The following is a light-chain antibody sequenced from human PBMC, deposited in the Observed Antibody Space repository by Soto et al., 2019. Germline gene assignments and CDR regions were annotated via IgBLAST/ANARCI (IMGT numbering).Light chain of an antibody. V-gene: IGKV4-1*01. CDR2: WAS. CDR3: QHYYTTPVT. CDR1: QSILSTFNNKNQ. Sequence: DIVMTQSPDSLAVSLGERATIRCESSQSILSTFNNKNQIAWYQQKPGQPPKLLIYWASTREFGVPDRFSGSGSGTDLTLTVSSVQAEDVATYFCQHYYTTPVTFGQGTRLEIK. J-gene: IGKJ5*01.